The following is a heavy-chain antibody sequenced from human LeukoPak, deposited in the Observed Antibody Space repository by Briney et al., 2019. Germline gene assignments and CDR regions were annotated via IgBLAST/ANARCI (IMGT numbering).Heavy chain of an antibody. D-gene: IGHD6-13*01. V-gene: IGHV1-46*01. J-gene: IGHJ4*02. CDR1: GYTFTSYY. CDR3: ARLGAAAVDY. Sequence: ASVKVSCKASGYTFTSYYMHWVRQAPGQGLEWMGIINPSGGSTSYAQKFQGRVTMTRDRSTSTVYTELSSLRFEDTAVYYCARLGAAAVDYWGQGTLVAVSS. CDR2: INPSGGST.